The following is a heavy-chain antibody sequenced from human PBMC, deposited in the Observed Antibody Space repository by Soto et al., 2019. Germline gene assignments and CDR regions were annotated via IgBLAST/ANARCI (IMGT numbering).Heavy chain of an antibody. Sequence: GSLRLSCAASGFTFSSYAMHWVRQAPGKGLEWVAVISYDGSNKYYADSVKGRFTISRDNSKNTLYLQMNSLKAEDTAVYYCARSNWNYAEVYYYYYGMDVWGQGTTVTVSS. CDR2: ISYDGSNK. D-gene: IGHD1-7*01. J-gene: IGHJ6*02. CDR3: ARSNWNYAEVYYYYYGMDV. CDR1: GFTFSSYA. V-gene: IGHV3-30-3*01.